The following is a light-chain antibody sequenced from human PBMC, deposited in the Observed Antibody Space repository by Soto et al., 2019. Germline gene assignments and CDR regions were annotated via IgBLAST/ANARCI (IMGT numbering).Light chain of an antibody. Sequence: EIVLTQSPGTLSLSAGERATLSCRASQSVSSSDLAWYQQKPGQAPRLLIYGASSRAAGIPDRFSGSGSGTDFTLTISRVEPEDFAVYHCQQYAGSATFGQGTRLEIK. CDR1: QSVSSSD. J-gene: IGKJ5*01. CDR3: QQYAGSAT. V-gene: IGKV3-20*01. CDR2: GAS.